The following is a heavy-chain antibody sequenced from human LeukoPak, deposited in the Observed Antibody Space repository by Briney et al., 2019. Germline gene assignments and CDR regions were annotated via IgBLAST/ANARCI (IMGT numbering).Heavy chain of an antibody. J-gene: IGHJ5*02. CDR2: ISSSSSYI. V-gene: IGHV3-21*01. CDR3: ARDSLGGFDP. CDR1: GFTFSSYS. D-gene: IGHD3-10*01. Sequence: GALRLSCAASGFTFSSYSMKWVRQAPGKGLEWVSSISSSSSYIYYADSVKGRFTISRDNAKNSLYLQMNSLRAEDTAVYYCARDSLGGFDPWGQGTLVTVSP.